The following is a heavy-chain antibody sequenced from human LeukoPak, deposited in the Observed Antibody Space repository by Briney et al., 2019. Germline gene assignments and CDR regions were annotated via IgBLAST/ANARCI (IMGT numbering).Heavy chain of an antibody. D-gene: IGHD2-8*01. Sequence: ASVKVSCKACGYTFTSYGSSWVRQAPGQGLEWMGWISPYNSNTYYAQYLQGRVTMTTDTSTSTTYMELRSLRSDDTAVYYCAGSLGYCTSNVCYLKYWGQGTLVTVSS. CDR2: ISPYNSNT. J-gene: IGHJ4*02. CDR1: GYTFTSYG. V-gene: IGHV1-18*01. CDR3: AGSLGYCTSNVCYLKY.